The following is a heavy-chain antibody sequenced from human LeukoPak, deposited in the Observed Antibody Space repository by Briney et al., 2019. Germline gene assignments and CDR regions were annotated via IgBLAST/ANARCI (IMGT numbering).Heavy chain of an antibody. CDR2: IKQDGSEK. Sequence: PGGSLRLSCAASGFTFSSYWMSWVRQAPGKGLEWVANIKQDGSEKYYVDSMKGRFTISRDNAKNSLYLQMNSLRAEDTAVYYCARDGIAVAGTDLDYWGQGTLVTVSS. V-gene: IGHV3-7*01. CDR3: ARDGIAVAGTDLDY. CDR1: GFTFSSYW. D-gene: IGHD6-19*01. J-gene: IGHJ4*02.